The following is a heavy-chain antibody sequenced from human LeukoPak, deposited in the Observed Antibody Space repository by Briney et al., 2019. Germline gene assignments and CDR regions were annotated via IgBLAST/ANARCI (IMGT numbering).Heavy chain of an antibody. CDR2: ISAYNGDT. D-gene: IGHD3-10*01. V-gene: IGHV1-18*01. Sequence: ASVKVSCKASGYTFSSYGISWVRQAPGQGLEWMGWISAYNGDTNYAQKLQGTVTMTTDTSTSTAYMELRSLRSDDTAVYYCARVCRGSGSYFPDYWGQGTLVTVSS. CDR1: GYTFSSYG. J-gene: IGHJ4*02. CDR3: ARVCRGSGSYFPDY.